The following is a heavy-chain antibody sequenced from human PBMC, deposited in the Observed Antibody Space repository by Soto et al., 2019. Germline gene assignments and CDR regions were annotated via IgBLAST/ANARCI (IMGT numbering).Heavy chain of an antibody. Sequence: GGSLRLSCPASGFTCTTNRMHWLRQAPGKGLVWVSRINTDGSNTAYADSVKGRFTISRDNAKNTLYLQVSGLRAEDTAVYYCARRFTCGNFDYFVSWGQGTQVTVSS. CDR3: ARRFTCGNFDYFVS. V-gene: IGHV3-74*01. J-gene: IGHJ4*02. D-gene: IGHD2-21*02. CDR1: GFTCTTNR. CDR2: INTDGSNT.